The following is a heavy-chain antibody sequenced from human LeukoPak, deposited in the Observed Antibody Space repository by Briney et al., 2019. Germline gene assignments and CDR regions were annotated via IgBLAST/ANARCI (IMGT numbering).Heavy chain of an antibody. CDR3: ARHSGLGVVSPYFDY. Sequence: PSETLSLTCAVSGDSLSSSGHSWGWIRPSPGKGLEWIGTMRLRGSGHYTPSLMRRVTISVDTSQNHFSLRLSSVTAADTAVYYCARHSGLGVVSPYFDYWGQGILVTVSS. D-gene: IGHD2-21*01. J-gene: IGHJ4*02. CDR1: GDSLSSSGHS. CDR2: MRLRGSG. V-gene: IGHV4-39*01.